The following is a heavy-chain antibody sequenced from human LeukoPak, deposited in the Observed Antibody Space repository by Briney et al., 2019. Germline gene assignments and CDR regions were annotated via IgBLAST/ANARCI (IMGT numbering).Heavy chain of an antibody. J-gene: IGHJ4*02. D-gene: IGHD3/OR15-3a*01. Sequence: GGSLRLSCAASGFTFSSYEMNWVRQAPGKWLEWVSYISSSGSTIYYADSVKGRFTISRDNAKNSLYLQMNSLRAEDTAVYYCARLGGGLVIGGEQDYWGQGTLVTVSS. CDR1: GFTFSSYE. CDR2: ISSSGSTI. CDR3: ARLGGGLVIGGEQDY. V-gene: IGHV3-48*03.